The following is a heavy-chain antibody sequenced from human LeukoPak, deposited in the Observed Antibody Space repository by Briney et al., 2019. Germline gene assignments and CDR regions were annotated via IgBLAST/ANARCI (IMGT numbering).Heavy chain of an antibody. J-gene: IGHJ6*02. CDR1: GFTFSSYW. CDR2: INSDGSST. CDR3: ARGLVGATDYYYYGMDV. Sequence: GGSLRLSCAASGFTFSSYWIHWVRHAPGKGMVWVSRINSDGSSTSYADSVKGRFTISRDNAKNTLYLQMNSLRAEDTAVYYCARGLVGATDYYYYGMDVWGQGTTVTVSS. V-gene: IGHV3-74*01. D-gene: IGHD1-26*01.